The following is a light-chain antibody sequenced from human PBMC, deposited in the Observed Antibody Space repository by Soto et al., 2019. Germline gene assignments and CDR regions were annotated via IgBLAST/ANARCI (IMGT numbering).Light chain of an antibody. CDR3: AAWDDSLNGLV. CDR2: TNS. J-gene: IGLJ1*01. CDR1: SSNIGSNT. Sequence: QSVLTQPPSASGTPGLRVTISCSGSSSNIGSNTVKWYQHLPGTAPKLLIYTNSQRPSGVPDRFSGSKSGTSASLAISGLQSEDEADYYCAAWDDSLNGLVFGTGTKLTVL. V-gene: IGLV1-44*01.